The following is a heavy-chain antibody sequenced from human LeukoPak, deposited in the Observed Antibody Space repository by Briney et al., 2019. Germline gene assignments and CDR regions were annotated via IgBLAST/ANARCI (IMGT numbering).Heavy chain of an antibody. CDR3: ARAHASRRIDY. J-gene: IGHJ4*02. D-gene: IGHD2-2*01. V-gene: IGHV4-59*01. CDR1: GGSISTYY. CDR2: IYYSGST. Sequence: SETLSLTCTVSGGSISTYYWSWIRQPPGKGLEWIGYIYYSGSTSYNPSLKSRITISVDTFKNQFSLKLNSVTAADTAVYYCARAHASRRIDYWGQGTLVTVSS.